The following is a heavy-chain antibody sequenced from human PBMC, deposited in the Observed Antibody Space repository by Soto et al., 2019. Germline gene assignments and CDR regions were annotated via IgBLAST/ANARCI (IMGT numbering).Heavy chain of an antibody. CDR1: GYTFTSYG. D-gene: IGHD3-3*01. V-gene: IGHV1-18*01. J-gene: IGHJ6*02. CDR3: ARDKPEWLLFMTVSHNPSTWLGYYYGMDV. CDR2: ISAYNGNT. Sequence: QVQLVQSGAEVKKPGASVKVSCKASGYTFTSYGISWVRQAAGQGLEWMGWISAYNGNTNYAQKLQGRVTMTTDTSTSTAYMELRSLRSDDTAVYYCARDKPEWLLFMTVSHNPSTWLGYYYGMDVWGQGTTVTVSS.